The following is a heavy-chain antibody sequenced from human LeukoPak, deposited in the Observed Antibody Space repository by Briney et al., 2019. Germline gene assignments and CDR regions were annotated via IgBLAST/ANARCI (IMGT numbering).Heavy chain of an antibody. CDR3: ARDKHNGWSNFDY. CDR2: ISGSGGST. Sequence: GGSLRLSCAASGFTFSSYAMSWVRQAPGKGLEWVSAISGSGGSTYYADSVKGRFTISRDNSKNTLYLQMNSLRAEDTAVYYCARDKHNGWSNFDYWGQGTLVTVSS. CDR1: GFTFSSYA. D-gene: IGHD6-19*01. V-gene: IGHV3-23*01. J-gene: IGHJ4*02.